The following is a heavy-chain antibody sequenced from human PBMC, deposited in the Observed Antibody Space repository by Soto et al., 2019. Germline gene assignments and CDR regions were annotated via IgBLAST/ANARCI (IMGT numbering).Heavy chain of an antibody. CDR1: GYTFTSYY. V-gene: IGHV1-46*01. CDR2: INPSGGST. CDR3: ARERLYSGYDGGLDV. J-gene: IGHJ6*02. D-gene: IGHD5-12*01. Sequence: QVQLVQSGAELKKPGASVKVSCKASGYTFTSYYMHWVRQAPGQGLEWMGIINPSGGSTSYAQKFQRRITMTKDTSTSTLYMELSSLRSEDAAVYYCARERLYSGYDGGLDVWGQGNTVTVSS.